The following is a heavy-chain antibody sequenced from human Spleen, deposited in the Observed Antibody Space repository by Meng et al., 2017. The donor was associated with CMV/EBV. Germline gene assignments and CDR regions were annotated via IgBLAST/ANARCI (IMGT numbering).Heavy chain of an antibody. CDR3: ARHIYENAGLKGFDY. V-gene: IGHV4-39*01. CDR1: GGSISSSSYY. Sequence: SGGSISSSSYYWGWIRQTPGKGLEWIGSIYYSGSTYYNPSLKSRVTISVDTSKNQFSLKLSSVTAADTAVYYCARHIYENAGLKGFDYWGQGTLVTVSS. J-gene: IGHJ4*02. D-gene: IGHD1-1*01. CDR2: IYYSGST.